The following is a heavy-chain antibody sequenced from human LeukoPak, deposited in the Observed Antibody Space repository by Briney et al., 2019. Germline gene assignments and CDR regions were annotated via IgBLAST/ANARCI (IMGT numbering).Heavy chain of an antibody. CDR2: IYTSGST. V-gene: IGHV4-4*07. D-gene: IGHD3-16*02. J-gene: IGHJ5*02. CDR1: GGSISSYY. Sequence: SETLSLTCTVSGGSISSYYWSWIRQPTGKGLEWIGRIYTSGSTNYNPSLKSRVTMSVDTSKNQSSLKLSSVTAADTAVYYCAREHMITFGGVIAPTYNWFDPWGQGTLVTVSS. CDR3: AREHMITFGGVIAPTYNWFDP.